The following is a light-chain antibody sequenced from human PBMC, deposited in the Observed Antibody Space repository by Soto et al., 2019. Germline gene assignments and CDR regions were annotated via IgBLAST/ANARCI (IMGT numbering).Light chain of an antibody. Sequence: SYELTQPPSVSVAPGQTARITCGGSNIGSKSGHWYQQKPGQAPVLVVYDDSDRPSGIPERFSGSKSGNTASLTISGLQAEDEAHYYCCSYAGRSSSLFGGGTKVTVL. CDR2: DDS. CDR3: CSYAGRSSSL. CDR1: NIGSKS. J-gene: IGLJ2*01. V-gene: IGLV3-21*02.